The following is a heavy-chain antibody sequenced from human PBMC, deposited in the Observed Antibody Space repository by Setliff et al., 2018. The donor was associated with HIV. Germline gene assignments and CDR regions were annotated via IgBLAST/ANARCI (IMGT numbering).Heavy chain of an antibody. D-gene: IGHD6-13*01. CDR2: TYYRSKWYN. V-gene: IGHV6-1*01. J-gene: IGHJ3*02. CDR3: ARGHSRLLSDAFDI. Sequence: SQTLSLTCAISGDSVSSSSTTWNWIRQSPSRGLEWLGRTYYRSKWYNDSAISVTGRMTINSDTSKNYSSRQLSSVTPDDTAVYYCARGHSRLLSDAFDIWGGGTMATVS. CDR1: GDSVSSSSTT.